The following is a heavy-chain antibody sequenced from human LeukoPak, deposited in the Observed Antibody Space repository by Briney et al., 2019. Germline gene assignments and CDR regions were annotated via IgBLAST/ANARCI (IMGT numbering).Heavy chain of an antibody. D-gene: IGHD3-3*01. CDR3: AKEEYYDFFDY. V-gene: IGHV3-30*18. J-gene: IGHJ4*02. CDR2: IPYDGSNK. Sequence: GGSLRLSCAASGFTFSSSGMHWVRQAPGKGLEWVAVIPYDGSNKYYADSVKGRFTISRDNSKNTLYLQMNSLRTEDTAVYYCAKEEYYDFFDYWGQGTLVTVSS. CDR1: GFTFSSSG.